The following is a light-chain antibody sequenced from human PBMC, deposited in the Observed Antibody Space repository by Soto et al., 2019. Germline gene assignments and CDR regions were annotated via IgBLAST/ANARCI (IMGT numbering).Light chain of an antibody. Sequence: DIQVTQSPATLSAFVGDRVTISCRARQSIGTWLAWYQQKPGKAPKLLIYDASTLESGVPSRFSGSGSGTEFTLTISSLQPEDVATYYCPEYNSYPVSFGQGTRLDI. V-gene: IGKV1-5*01. CDR2: DAS. CDR3: PEYNSYPVS. J-gene: IGKJ5*01. CDR1: QSIGTW.